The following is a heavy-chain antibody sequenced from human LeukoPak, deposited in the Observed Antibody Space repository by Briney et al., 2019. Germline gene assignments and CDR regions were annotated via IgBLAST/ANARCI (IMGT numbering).Heavy chain of an antibody. CDR1: GYTFTSYG. J-gene: IGHJ6*02. D-gene: IGHD4-23*01. CDR2: MNPNSGNT. CDR3: ARVPFYGGSPLSGGMDV. Sequence: GASVKVSCKASGYTFTSYGISWVRQATGQGLEWMGWMNPNSGNTGYAQKFQGRVTMTRNTSIRTAYMELSSLRSEDTAVYYCARVPFYGGSPLSGGMDVWGQGTTVTVSS. V-gene: IGHV1-8*01.